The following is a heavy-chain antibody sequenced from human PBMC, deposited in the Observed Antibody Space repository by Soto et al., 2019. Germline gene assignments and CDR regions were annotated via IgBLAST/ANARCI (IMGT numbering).Heavy chain of an antibody. CDR1: GFTFSSYS. J-gene: IGHJ6*02. CDR2: ISSSSSYI. CDR3: AREMRPMLVVAPFSYYGMDV. V-gene: IGHV3-21*04. Sequence: GGSLRLSCAASGFTFSSYSMNWVRQAPGKGLEWVSSISSSSSYIYYADSVKGRFTISRDNAKNSLYLQMSSLRSEDTAVYYCAREMRPMLVVAPFSYYGMDVWGQGTTVTVSS. D-gene: IGHD3-22*01.